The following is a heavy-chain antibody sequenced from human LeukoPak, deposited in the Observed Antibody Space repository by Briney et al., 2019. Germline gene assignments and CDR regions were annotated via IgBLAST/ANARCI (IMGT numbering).Heavy chain of an antibody. CDR3: ARGGGLDV. CDR2: INHNGNVN. V-gene: IGHV3-7*03. J-gene: IGHJ6*02. Sequence: PGGSLRLSCAASGFTFSRYTMHWVRQAPWKGLEWVASINHNGNVNYYVDSVKGRFTISRDNAKNSLYLQMSNLRAEDTAVYFCARGGGLDVWGQGATVTVSS. CDR1: GFTFSRYT. D-gene: IGHD3-16*01.